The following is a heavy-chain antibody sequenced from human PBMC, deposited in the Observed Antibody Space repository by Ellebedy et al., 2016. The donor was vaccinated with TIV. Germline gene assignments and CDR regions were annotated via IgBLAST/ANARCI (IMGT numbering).Heavy chain of an antibody. CDR1: GFTFSSYS. Sequence: GESLKISCAASGFTFSSYSMNWVRQAPGKGLEWVSSISSSGIYIYYADSVKGRFTISRDNAKNSLYLQMNSLRAEDTAVYYCARDLVVVPPAIVSDYYYGMDVWGHGTTVIVSS. CDR3: ARDLVVVPPAIVSDYYYGMDV. J-gene: IGHJ6*02. CDR2: ISSSGIYI. D-gene: IGHD2-2*01. V-gene: IGHV3-21*01.